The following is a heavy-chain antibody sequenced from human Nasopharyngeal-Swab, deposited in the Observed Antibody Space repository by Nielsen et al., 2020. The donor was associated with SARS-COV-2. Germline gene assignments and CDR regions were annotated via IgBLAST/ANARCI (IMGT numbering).Heavy chain of an antibody. Sequence: SVKVSCKASGYTFTSYGISWVRQAPGQGLEWMGGIIPISGTANYAQKFQGRVTITADESTSTAYMELSSLRSEDTAVYYCARGGGSYPTGYYGMDVWGQGTTVTVSS. D-gene: IGHD1-26*01. CDR3: ARGGGSYPTGYYGMDV. CDR2: IIPISGTA. V-gene: IGHV1-69*13. CDR1: GYTFTSYG. J-gene: IGHJ6*02.